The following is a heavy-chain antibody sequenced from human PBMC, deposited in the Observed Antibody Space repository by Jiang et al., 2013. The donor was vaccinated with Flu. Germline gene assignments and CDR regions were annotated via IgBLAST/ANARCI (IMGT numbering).Heavy chain of an antibody. CDR3: ARGSVPLWFGEGWFDP. V-gene: IGHV1-3*01. D-gene: IGHD3-10*01. CDR2: INAGNGNT. CDR1: GYTFTSYA. J-gene: IGHJ5*02. Sequence: GAEVKKPGASVKVSCKASGYTFTSYAMHWVRQAPGQRLEWMGWINAGNGNTKYSQKFQGRVTITRDTSASTAYMELSSLRSEDTAVYYCARGSVPLWFGEGWFDPWGQGTLVTVSS.